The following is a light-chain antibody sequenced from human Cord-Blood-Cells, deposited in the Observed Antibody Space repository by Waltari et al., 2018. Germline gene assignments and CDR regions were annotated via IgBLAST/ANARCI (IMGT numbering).Light chain of an antibody. CDR1: SSDVWSYNL. V-gene: IGLV2-23*01. Sequence: SALTPPASVSGSPGQSITLPCTGTSSDVWSYNLLSWYQPPPGKAPKLMIYDGSKRPSGVSNRFSGSKSGNTASLTISGLQAEDEADYYCCSYAGSSTLVFGGGTKLTVL. CDR3: CSYAGSSTLV. CDR2: DGS. J-gene: IGLJ3*02.